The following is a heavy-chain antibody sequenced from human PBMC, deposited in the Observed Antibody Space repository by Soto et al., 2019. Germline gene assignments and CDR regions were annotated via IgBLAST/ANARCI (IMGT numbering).Heavy chain of an antibody. CDR3: TRPSYASGFAFDP. D-gene: IGHD6-19*01. V-gene: IGHV1-69*01. CDR1: GGTFNTYS. J-gene: IGHJ5*02. CDR2: IVPVAGRV. Sequence: QVLLVQSGAEVKKPGSSVKVSCKASGGTFNTYSFTWVRQAPGQGLEWLGGIVPVAGRVNYAQKFRGRVTLTADESTSTGYMEISGLTSDDTAIYYCTRPSYASGFAFDPWGQGPWSPSPQ.